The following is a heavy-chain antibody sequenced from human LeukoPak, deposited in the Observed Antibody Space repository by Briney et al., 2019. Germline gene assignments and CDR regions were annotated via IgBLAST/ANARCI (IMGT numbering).Heavy chain of an antibody. CDR1: GYTFTSYD. J-gene: IGHJ5*02. V-gene: IGHV1-8*01. CDR3: ARTVYYDSSAIWFDP. Sequence: GASVKVPCKASGYTFTSYDINWVRQGTGQGLERMGWMNPNSGNTGYAQKFQGRVTMTRNTSISTAYMELSSLRSEDTAVYYCARTVYYDSSAIWFDPWGQGTLVTVSS. D-gene: IGHD3-22*01. CDR2: MNPNSGNT.